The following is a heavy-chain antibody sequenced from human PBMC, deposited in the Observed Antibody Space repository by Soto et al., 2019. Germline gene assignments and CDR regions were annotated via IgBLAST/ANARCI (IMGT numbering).Heavy chain of an antibody. J-gene: IGHJ6*02. V-gene: IGHV4-39*07. Sequence: SETLSLTCAVSGGSINSENFYWGWIRQPPGKGLEWIGSIYYSGSTKYNPSLKSRVTISVDTSKNQFSLNLSSVTAADTAVYYCARVPVRKYYGAGSYNNYYFGMDVWGQGTTVTVSS. CDR2: IYYSGST. CDR3: ARVPVRKYYGAGSYNNYYFGMDV. D-gene: IGHD3-10*01. CDR1: GGSINSENFY.